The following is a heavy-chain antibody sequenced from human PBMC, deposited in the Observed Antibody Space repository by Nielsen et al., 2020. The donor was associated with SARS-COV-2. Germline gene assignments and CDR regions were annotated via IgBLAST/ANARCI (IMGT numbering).Heavy chain of an antibody. D-gene: IGHD6-25*01. CDR2: VSYDGKNQ. CDR1: GFRFSYYA. J-gene: IGHJ6*02. V-gene: IGHV3-30*01. CDR3: AKRTAADTFQYFFYYGMDV. Sequence: GGPLRLSCAASGFRFSYYAMHWVRQAPGKGLEWVGAVSYDGKNQHYADSVKGRFTISKDNSKNTLYLQMDSLRPDDTAVYYCAKRTAADTFQYFFYYGMDVWGQGTTVAVSS.